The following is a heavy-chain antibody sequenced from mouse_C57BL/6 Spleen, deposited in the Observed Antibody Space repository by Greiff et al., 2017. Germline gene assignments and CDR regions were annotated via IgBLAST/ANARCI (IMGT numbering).Heavy chain of an antibody. V-gene: IGHV1-76*01. D-gene: IGHD2-12*01. CDR2: IYPGSGNT. J-gene: IGHJ2*01. CDR1: GYTFTDYY. Sequence: QVQLQQSGAELVRPGASVKLSCKASGYTFTDYYINWVKQRPGQGLEWIARIYPGSGNTYYNEKFKGKATLTAEKSSSTAYMQLSSLTSEDSAVYFCARWNYSWIFFDYWGQGTTLTVSS. CDR3: ARWNYSWIFFDY.